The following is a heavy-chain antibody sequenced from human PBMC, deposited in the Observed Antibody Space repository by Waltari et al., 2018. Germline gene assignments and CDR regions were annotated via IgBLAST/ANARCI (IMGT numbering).Heavy chain of an antibody. V-gene: IGHV3-30-3*01. J-gene: IGHJ2*01. CDR3: ARRGGYCSGGSCPENWYFDL. D-gene: IGHD2-15*01. CDR1: GFTFSSYA. Sequence: QVQLVESGGGVVQPGRSLRLSCAASGFTFSSYAMHWVRQAPGKGLEWVAVISYDGSNKYYADSVKGRFTISRDNSKNTLYLQMNSLRAEDTAVYYCARRGGYCSGGSCPENWYFDLWGRGTLVTVSS. CDR2: ISYDGSNK.